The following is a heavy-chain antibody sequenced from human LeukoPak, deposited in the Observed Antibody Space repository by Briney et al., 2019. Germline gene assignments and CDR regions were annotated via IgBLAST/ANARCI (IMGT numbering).Heavy chain of an antibody. D-gene: IGHD3-16*01. CDR1: GFTFTSYS. CDR3: ARGGGLDV. V-gene: IGHV3-23*01. J-gene: IGHJ6*02. CDR2: ISGGGGST. Sequence: GGSLRLSCAASGFTFTSYSMNWVRQAPGKGLEWVSTISGGGGSTYYADSVKGRFTISRDNAKNSLYLQMSNLRAEDTAVYFCARGGGLDVWGQGATVTVSS.